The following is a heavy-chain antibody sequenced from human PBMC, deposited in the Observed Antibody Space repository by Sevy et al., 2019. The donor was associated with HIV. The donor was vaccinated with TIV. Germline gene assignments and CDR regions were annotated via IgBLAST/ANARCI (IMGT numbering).Heavy chain of an antibody. CDR3: ARDRSTMVRGVTYNWFDP. Sequence: LSLTCAASGFTFSSYGMHWVRQAPGKGLEWVAVIWYDGSNKYYEDSVKGRFTISRDNSKNTLYLQMNSLRAEETAVYYCARDRSTMVRGVTYNWFDPWGQGTLVTVSS. V-gene: IGHV3-33*01. J-gene: IGHJ5*02. CDR1: GFTFSSYG. D-gene: IGHD3-10*01. CDR2: IWYDGSNK.